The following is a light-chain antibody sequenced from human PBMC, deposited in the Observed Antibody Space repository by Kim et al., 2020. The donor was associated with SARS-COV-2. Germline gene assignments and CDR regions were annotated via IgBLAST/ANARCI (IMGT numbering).Light chain of an antibody. Sequence: GKPVTISCTRSSGSMASNYVQWYQQRPGSAPPTVIYEDNQRPSGVPDRFSGSIDSSSNSASLTISGLKTEDEADYYCQSYDSSNWVFGGGTQLTVL. V-gene: IGLV6-57*03. J-gene: IGLJ3*02. CDR2: EDN. CDR3: QSYDSSNWV. CDR1: SGSMASNY.